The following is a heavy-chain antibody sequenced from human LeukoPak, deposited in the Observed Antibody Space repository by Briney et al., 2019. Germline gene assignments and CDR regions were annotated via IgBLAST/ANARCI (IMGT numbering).Heavy chain of an antibody. V-gene: IGHV3-23*01. D-gene: IGHD2-21*02. J-gene: IGHJ4*02. CDR3: AKIKVEVVTATPTYYFDY. CDR2: ISGSGGST. CDR1: GFTFSSYP. Sequence: GGSLRLSCAASGFTFSSYPMSWVRQAPGKGLEWVSAISGSGGSTYYADSVKGRFTISRDNSKNTLYLQMNSLRAEDTAVYYCAKIKVEVVTATPTYYFDYWGQGTLVTVSS.